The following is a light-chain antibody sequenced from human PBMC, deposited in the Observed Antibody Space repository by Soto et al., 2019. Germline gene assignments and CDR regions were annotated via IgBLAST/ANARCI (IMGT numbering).Light chain of an antibody. Sequence: EIVMTQSPATLSVSPGERATLSCRASQSVSRNLAWYQQKPGQAPRLLIYGASTRATDIPARFGGSGSGTEFTLTISSLQSEDFAVYYCQQYNNWPPFTFGQGTKVEIK. CDR1: QSVSRN. J-gene: IGKJ2*01. CDR3: QQYNNWPPFT. V-gene: IGKV3-15*01. CDR2: GAS.